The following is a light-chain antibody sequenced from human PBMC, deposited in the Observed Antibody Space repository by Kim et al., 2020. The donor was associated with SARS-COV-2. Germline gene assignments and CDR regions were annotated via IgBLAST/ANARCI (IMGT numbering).Light chain of an antibody. Sequence: SPGERATLSCWASQSVSSSRLAWYQHKPGQAPKLLIYGASSRATGSPDRFSGSGSGTDFTLTISRLEPEDFAVYYCQQYGSSPRTFGQGTKVYIK. CDR2: GAS. V-gene: IGKV3-20*01. J-gene: IGKJ1*01. CDR3: QQYGSSPRT. CDR1: QSVSSSR.